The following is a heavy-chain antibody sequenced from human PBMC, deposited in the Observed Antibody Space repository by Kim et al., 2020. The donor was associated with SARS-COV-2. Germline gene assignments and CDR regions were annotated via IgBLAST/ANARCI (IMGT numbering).Heavy chain of an antibody. V-gene: IGHV4-39*07. CDR3: ARGYSGYDWDYFDY. J-gene: IGHJ4*02. Sequence: NPSLKSRVTISVDTSKNQCSLKLSSVTAADTAVYYCARGYSGYDWDYFDYWGQGTLVTVSS. D-gene: IGHD5-12*01.